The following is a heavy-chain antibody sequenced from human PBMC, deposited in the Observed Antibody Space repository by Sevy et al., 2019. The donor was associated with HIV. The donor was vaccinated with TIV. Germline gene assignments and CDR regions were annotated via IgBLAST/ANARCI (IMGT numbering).Heavy chain of an antibody. V-gene: IGHV1-69*13. CDR3: ARDIPDSSSPGNYYYYGMDV. J-gene: IGHJ6*02. D-gene: IGHD6-6*01. Sequence: ASVKVSCKASGGTFSSYAISWVRQAPGQGLEWMGGIIPIFGTANYAQKFQGRVTITADESTSTAYMELGSLRSEDTAVYYCARDIPDSSSPGNYYYYGMDVWGQGTTVTISS. CDR2: IIPIFGTA. CDR1: GGTFSSYA.